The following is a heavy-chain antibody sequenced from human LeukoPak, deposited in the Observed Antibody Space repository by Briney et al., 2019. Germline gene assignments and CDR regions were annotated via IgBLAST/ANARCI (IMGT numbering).Heavy chain of an antibody. V-gene: IGHV3-30*03. CDR3: ARSGPRDLLRSCFDS. Sequence: GGSLRLSCAASGFTFSSYCMHWVRQAPGKGLEWVAVITYDGSNKYYADSVKGRFTISRDNSKNTLYLQMNSLRADDTAVYYCARSGPRDLLRSCFDSWGQGTLVTVSS. CDR2: ITYDGSNK. J-gene: IGHJ4*02. D-gene: IGHD3-10*01. CDR1: GFTFSSYC.